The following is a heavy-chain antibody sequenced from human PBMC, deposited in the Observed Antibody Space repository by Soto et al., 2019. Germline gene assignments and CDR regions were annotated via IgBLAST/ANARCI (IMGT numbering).Heavy chain of an antibody. CDR1: GGSINSNF. V-gene: IGHV4-4*07. J-gene: IGHJ4*02. D-gene: IGHD6-19*01. CDR2: ISSNGDT. CDR3: ARELWMAGLVYYFDF. Sequence: SETLSLTCTISGGSINSNFLTWIRQPAGKGLEWIGRISSNGDTNYNPSLRGRVSMSLDTSKNHFSPKLNSVTASDTAVYFCARELWMAGLVYYFDFWGRGTLVTVSS.